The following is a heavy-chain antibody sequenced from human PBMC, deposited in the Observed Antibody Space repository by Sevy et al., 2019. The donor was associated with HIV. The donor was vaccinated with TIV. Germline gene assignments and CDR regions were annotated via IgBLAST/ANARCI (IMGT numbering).Heavy chain of an antibody. J-gene: IGHJ4*01. V-gene: IGHV1-69*13. CDR1: GGIFRSNA. CDR2: IIAVFGTT. CDR3: AIDKYYYVSGSFDY. D-gene: IGHD3-10*01. Sequence: ASVKVSCKASGGIFRSNAISWVRQAPGQGLEWMGGIIAVFGTTNYAQKFQGRVTVTADESRGTAYMELSSLRSEETAVYYCAIDKYYYVSGSFDYWGQGTQVTVSS.